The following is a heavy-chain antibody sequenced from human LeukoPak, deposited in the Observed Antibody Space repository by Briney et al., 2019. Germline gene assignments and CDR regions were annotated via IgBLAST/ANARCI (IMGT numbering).Heavy chain of an antibody. CDR3: ARVRAVDIVVVTRYYFDY. Sequence: SETLSLTCTVSGDSISSNNYYWGWIRQPPGKGLEWIGSIYYSGSTYYNPSLKSRVTISVDTSKNQFSLKLSSVTAADTAVYYCARVRAVDIVVVTRYYFDYWGQGTLVTVSS. D-gene: IGHD2-15*01. V-gene: IGHV4-39*07. CDR1: GDSISSNNYY. J-gene: IGHJ4*02. CDR2: IYYSGST.